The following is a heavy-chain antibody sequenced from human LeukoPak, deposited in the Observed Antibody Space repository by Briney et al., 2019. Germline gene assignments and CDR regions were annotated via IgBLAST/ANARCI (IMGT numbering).Heavy chain of an antibody. CDR1: GFTFSSYA. J-gene: IGHJ6*02. V-gene: IGHV3-23*01. Sequence: QTGGSLRLSCAASGFTFSSYAMSWVRQAPGKGLEWVSAISGSGGSTYYADSVKGRFAISRDNSKSMLFLQLNSLRAEDTALYYCARDLHYYVAMDVWGQGTTVTVSS. CDR2: ISGSGGST. CDR3: ARDLHYYVAMDV. D-gene: IGHD3-10*02.